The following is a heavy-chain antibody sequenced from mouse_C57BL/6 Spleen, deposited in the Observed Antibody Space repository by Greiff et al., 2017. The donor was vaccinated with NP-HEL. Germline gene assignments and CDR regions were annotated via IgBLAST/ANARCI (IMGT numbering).Heavy chain of an antibody. V-gene: IGHV5-17*01. D-gene: IGHD4-1*01. CDR1: GFTFSDYG. CDR3: ARDGTRDFDY. CDR2: ISSGSSTI. Sequence: EVQVVESGGGLVKPGGSLKLSCAASGFTFSDYGMHWVRQAPEKGLEWVAYISSGSSTIYYADTVKGRFTISRDNAKNTLFLQMTSLRSEDTAMYYCARDGTRDFDYWGQGTTLTVSS. J-gene: IGHJ2*01.